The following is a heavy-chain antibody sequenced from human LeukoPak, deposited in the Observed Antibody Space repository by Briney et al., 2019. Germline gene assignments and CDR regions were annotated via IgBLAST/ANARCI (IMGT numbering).Heavy chain of an antibody. Sequence: GGSLRLSCAASGFTFSDYYMSWIRQAPGKGLEWVSYISSSGSTIYYADSVKGRFTISRDNAKNSLYLQMNSLRAEDTAVYYCARDLRPRTNNYYQGDWGQGTLVTVSS. CDR3: ARDLRPRTNNYYQGD. D-gene: IGHD3-22*01. J-gene: IGHJ4*02. CDR1: GFTFSDYY. CDR2: ISSSGSTI. V-gene: IGHV3-11*01.